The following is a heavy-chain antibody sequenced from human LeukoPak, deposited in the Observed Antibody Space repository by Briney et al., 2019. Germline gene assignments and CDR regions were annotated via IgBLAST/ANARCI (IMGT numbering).Heavy chain of an antibody. CDR1: RFTFSSHA. Sequence: GGSLRLSCAASRFTFSSHAMSWARQAPGKGLEWVSLISGSGDNTYYADSVKGRFTISRDNSKNTLYLQMNSLRAEDTAVYYCAKVDSSPFNFDYWGQGTLVTVSS. CDR2: ISGSGDNT. J-gene: IGHJ4*02. V-gene: IGHV3-23*01. D-gene: IGHD6-6*01. CDR3: AKVDSSPFNFDY.